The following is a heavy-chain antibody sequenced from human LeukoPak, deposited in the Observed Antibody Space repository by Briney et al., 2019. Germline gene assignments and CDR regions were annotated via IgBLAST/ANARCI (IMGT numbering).Heavy chain of an antibody. CDR2: ISYDGSNK. Sequence: GRSLRLSCAASGFTFSSYGMHWVRQAPGKGLEWVAVISYDGSNKYYVDSVKGRFTISRDNAKNSLYLQMNSLRAEDTAVYYCASLYGMDVWGQGTTVTVSS. V-gene: IGHV3-30*03. J-gene: IGHJ6*02. CDR1: GFTFSSYG. CDR3: ASLYGMDV.